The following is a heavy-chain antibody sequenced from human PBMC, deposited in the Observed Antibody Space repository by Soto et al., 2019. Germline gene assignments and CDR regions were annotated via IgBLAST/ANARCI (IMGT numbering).Heavy chain of an antibody. V-gene: IGHV3-66*01. D-gene: IGHD3-10*01. CDR3: TRDSSYYGAGRGVLDY. Sequence: EVRLVESGGGLVQPGRSLRLSCAVSGFSISNNYISWVRQARGQGLDWVSAINSDGRTYYADSVQGRFTVSRDTSRNTVYLQMNNFRVDDSAVYHCTRDSSYYGAGRGVLDYWGQGAPVTVSS. CDR1: GFSISNNY. CDR2: INSDGRT. J-gene: IGHJ4*02.